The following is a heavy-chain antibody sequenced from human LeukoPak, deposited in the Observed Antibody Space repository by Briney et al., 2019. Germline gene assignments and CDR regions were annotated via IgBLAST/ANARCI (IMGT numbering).Heavy chain of an antibody. Sequence: PGGSLRLSCAASGFTFSSYSMNWVRQAPGKGLEWVSSISSSSSYIYYAAKVKVRFTISRDNAKNSLYLQMNSLRAKDTAVYYCARDWATTVWFDPWGQGTLVTVSS. V-gene: IGHV3-21*01. CDR2: ISSSSSYI. J-gene: IGHJ5*02. CDR3: ARDWATTVWFDP. D-gene: IGHD1-26*01. CDR1: GFTFSSYS.